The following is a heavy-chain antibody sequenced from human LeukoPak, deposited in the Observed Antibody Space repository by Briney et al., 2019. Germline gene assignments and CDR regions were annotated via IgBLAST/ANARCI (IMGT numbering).Heavy chain of an antibody. V-gene: IGHV5-10-1*01. CDR3: ARYYYYDSSGYYPPFDY. D-gene: IGHD3-22*01. CDR1: GYSFTSYW. CDR2: IDPSDSYT. Sequence: GESLRISCKGSGYSFTSYWISWVRQMPGKGLEWMGRIDPSDSYTNYSPSFRGHVTISADKSISTAYLQWSSLKASDTAMYYCARYYYYDSSGYYPPFDYWGQGTLVTVSS. J-gene: IGHJ4*02.